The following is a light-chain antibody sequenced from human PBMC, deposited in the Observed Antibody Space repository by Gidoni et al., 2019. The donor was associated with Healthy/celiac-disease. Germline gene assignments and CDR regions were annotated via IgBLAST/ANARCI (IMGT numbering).Light chain of an antibody. CDR2: DAS. J-gene: IGKJ4*01. V-gene: IGKV3-11*01. CDR1: QSVSSY. CDR3: RQRSNFAT. Sequence: EIVLTQSPATLSLSPGERATLSCRASQSVSSYLAWYQQKPGQAPRLLIYDASNRATGIPARFSGSGSGTDFTLTISSLEPEDFAVYYCRQRSNFATFXGXTKVEIK.